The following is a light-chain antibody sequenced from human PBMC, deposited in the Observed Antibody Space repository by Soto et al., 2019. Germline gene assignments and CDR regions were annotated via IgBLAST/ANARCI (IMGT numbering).Light chain of an antibody. Sequence: QLTQSPSSLSASVGDRVTLTCRASQSINIYLNLYQQKPGKAPTLLIYAASSLQSGVPSRFSGGGSRTDFTLTISSLQTEDFATYYCQQSYRSPYTFGQGTKLEI. V-gene: IGKV1-39*01. CDR3: QQSYRSPYT. CDR1: QSINIY. J-gene: IGKJ2*01. CDR2: AAS.